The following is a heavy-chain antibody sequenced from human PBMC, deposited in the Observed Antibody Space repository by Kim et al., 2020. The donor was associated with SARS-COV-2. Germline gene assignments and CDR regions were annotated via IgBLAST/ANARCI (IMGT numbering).Heavy chain of an antibody. D-gene: IGHD3-3*01. CDR3: ARTFWVTMIGYYGMDV. CDR1: GGTFSSYA. CDR2: IIPIFGTA. V-gene: IGHV1-69*13. J-gene: IGHJ6*02. Sequence: SVKVSCKASGGTFSSYAISWVRQAPGQGLEWMGGIIPIFGTANYAQKFQGRVTITADESTSTAYMELSSLRSEDTAVYYCARTFWVTMIGYYGMDVWGQGTTVTVSS.